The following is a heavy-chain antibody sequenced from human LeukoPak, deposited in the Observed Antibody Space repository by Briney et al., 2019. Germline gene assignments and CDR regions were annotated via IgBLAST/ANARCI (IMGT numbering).Heavy chain of an antibody. CDR3: AKGGHYNFGY. D-gene: IGHD4-11*01. CDR2: IKEDGSDK. V-gene: IGHV3-7*01. J-gene: IGHJ4*02. Sequence: GGSLTLSCAASGFTFSTYWMKWVRQAPGKGLEWVASIKEDGSDKYYVDSVKGRFSISRDNAKNSLYLQMNSLRTEDTAVYYCAKGGHYNFGYWGQGTLVTVSS. CDR1: GFTFSTYW.